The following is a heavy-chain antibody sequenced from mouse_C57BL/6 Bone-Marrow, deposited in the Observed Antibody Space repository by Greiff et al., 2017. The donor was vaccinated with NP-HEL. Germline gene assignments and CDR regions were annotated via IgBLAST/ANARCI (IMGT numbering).Heavy chain of an antibody. Sequence: EVKLMESGGGLVKPGGSLKLSCAASGFTFSDYGMHWVRQAPEKGLEWVAYISSGSSTIYYADTVKGRFTISRDNAKNTLFLQMTSLRSEDTAMYYCARPDTTVVARAMDYWGQGTSVTVSS. J-gene: IGHJ4*01. V-gene: IGHV5-17*01. CDR1: GFTFSDYG. D-gene: IGHD1-1*01. CDR2: ISSGSSTI. CDR3: ARPDTTVVARAMDY.